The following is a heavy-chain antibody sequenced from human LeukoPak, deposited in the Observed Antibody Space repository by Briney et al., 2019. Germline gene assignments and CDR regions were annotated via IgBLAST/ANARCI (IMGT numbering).Heavy chain of an antibody. V-gene: IGHV4-30-4*08. CDR3: ARGRFGVVNAFDI. CDR1: GGSISSGDYY. CDR2: IYYSGST. J-gene: IGHJ3*02. Sequence: KPSQTLSLTCTVSGGSISSGDYYWSWIRQPPGKGLEWIGYIYYSGSTYYNPSLKSRVTISVDTSKNQFSLKLSSVTAADTAVYYCARGRFGVVNAFDIWGQGTMVTVSS. D-gene: IGHD3-3*01.